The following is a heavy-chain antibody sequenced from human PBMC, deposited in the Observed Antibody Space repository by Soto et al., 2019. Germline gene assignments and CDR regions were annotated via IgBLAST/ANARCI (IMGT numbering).Heavy chain of an antibody. D-gene: IGHD2-2*01. J-gene: IGHJ5*02. CDR1: GGSISSRSYY. Sequence: QLQLQESGSGLVKSSETLSLICSVSGGSISSRSYYWGWIRQPPGKGLEWIGSIYYNGSTYYNPSLKSRVTISVDTSKNQFSLKLSSVTAADTAVYYCARQGGYIVVVPAATNWFDPWGQGTLVTVSS. CDR2: IYYNGST. V-gene: IGHV4-39*01. CDR3: ARQGGYIVVVPAATNWFDP.